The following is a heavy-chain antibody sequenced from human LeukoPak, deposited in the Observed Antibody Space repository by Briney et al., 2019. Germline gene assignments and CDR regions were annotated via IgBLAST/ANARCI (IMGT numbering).Heavy chain of an antibody. CDR1: GFTFSTHA. V-gene: IGHV3-30-3*01. Sequence: GGSLRLSCEASGFTFSTHAMHWVRQAPGKGLEWVAIILYDGSNKHYADSVKGRFSISRDNSKNTLYLQMNSLRAEDTAVYYCAKETPTLGGYWGQGTLVTVSS. J-gene: IGHJ4*02. CDR3: AKETPTLGGY. CDR2: ILYDGSNK. D-gene: IGHD3-16*01.